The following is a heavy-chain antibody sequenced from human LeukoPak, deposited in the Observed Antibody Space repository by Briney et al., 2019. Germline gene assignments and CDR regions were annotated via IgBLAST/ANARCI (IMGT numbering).Heavy chain of an antibody. CDR1: GFTVSSMY. D-gene: IGHD3-22*01. CDR2: IYGGGST. V-gene: IGHV3-53*01. CDR3: AGSGYYRDDY. Sequence: GGSLRLSCAASGFTVSSMYMSWVRQAPGKGLEWVSVIYGGGSTFYADSVKGRFTISRDNAKNSLYLQMNSLRAEDTAVYYCAGSGYYRDDYWGQGTLVTVSS. J-gene: IGHJ4*02.